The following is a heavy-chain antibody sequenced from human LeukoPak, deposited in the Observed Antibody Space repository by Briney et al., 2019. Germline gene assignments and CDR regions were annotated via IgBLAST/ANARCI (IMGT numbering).Heavy chain of an antibody. V-gene: IGHV3-30*03. Sequence: PGGSLRLSCAASGFTFSSYGMHWVRQAPGKGLEWVAVISYDGSNKYYADSVKGRFTISRDNAKNTLYLQMNSLRAEDTALYYCARAEDCSSTTCPRAFDIWGQGTMVTVSS. CDR1: GFTFSSYG. D-gene: IGHD2-2*01. J-gene: IGHJ3*02. CDR3: ARAEDCSSTTCPRAFDI. CDR2: ISYDGSNK.